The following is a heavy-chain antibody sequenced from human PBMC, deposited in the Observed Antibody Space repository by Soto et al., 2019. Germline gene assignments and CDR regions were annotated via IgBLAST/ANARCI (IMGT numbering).Heavy chain of an antibody. J-gene: IGHJ4*02. CDR3: GRGRSGQIVVFY. D-gene: IGHD1-26*01. V-gene: IGHV1-2*02. CDR2: IGPESGAT. CDR1: GYTFTGEY. Sequence: GGSVKVSCKASGYTFTGEYIHLVRQAPEQGPEWMGEIGPESGATRYAQKFQGRVTMTRETSITTVYMELKNLSPDDTAVYYCGRGRSGQIVVFYWGQGTPVTVSS.